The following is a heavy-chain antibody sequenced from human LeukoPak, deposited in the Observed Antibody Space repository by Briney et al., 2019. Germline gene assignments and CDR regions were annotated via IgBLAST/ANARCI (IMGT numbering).Heavy chain of an antibody. D-gene: IGHD3-3*01. J-gene: IGHJ4*02. CDR1: GFMFSSYW. Sequence: GGSLRLSCVASGFMFSSYWMSWVRQAPGKGLEWVATIKPDGSDKYYMDIMKGRFTISRDNARNSLYLQMISLRVEDTAVYYCARDYDFWSGYYSDYFNAWGQGILVTVSS. V-gene: IGHV3-7*01. CDR3: ARDYDFWSGYYSDYFNA. CDR2: IKPDGSDK.